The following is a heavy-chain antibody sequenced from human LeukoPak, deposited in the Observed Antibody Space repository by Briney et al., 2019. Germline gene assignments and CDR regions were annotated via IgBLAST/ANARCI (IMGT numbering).Heavy chain of an antibody. CDR1: GYTFNGYY. CDR3: ARVLRYGGISDY. D-gene: IGHD4-23*01. V-gene: IGHV1-2*02. J-gene: IGHJ4*02. Sequence: GASVKVSCKASGYTFNGYYMHWVRQAPGQGLEWMGWINPNSGGTNYAQKFQGRVNMTRDTSISTAYMEPSRLGSDDTAVYFCARVLRYGGISDYWGEGTLVTVSS. CDR2: INPNSGGT.